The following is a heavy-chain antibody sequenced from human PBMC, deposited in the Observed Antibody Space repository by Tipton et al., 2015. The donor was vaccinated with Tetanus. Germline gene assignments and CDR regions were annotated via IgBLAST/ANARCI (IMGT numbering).Heavy chain of an antibody. J-gene: IGHJ4*02. CDR2: ISNGNP. D-gene: IGHD5-24*01. CDR3: ARGVTDGYNRRFDY. Sequence: TLSLTCTVSRGPISSYYWSWIRQPAGKGLEWIGHISNGNPAYTPFLKSRLTLSVDTSKNEFSLKLRSVTAADTAVYYCARGVTDGYNRRFDYWGQGTLVAVS. V-gene: IGHV4-4*07. CDR1: RGPISSYY.